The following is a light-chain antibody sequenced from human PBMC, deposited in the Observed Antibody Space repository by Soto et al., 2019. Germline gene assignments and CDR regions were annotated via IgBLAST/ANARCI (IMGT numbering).Light chain of an antibody. J-gene: IGLJ3*02. CDR2: EVS. CDR3: SSYTVSSTWV. Sequence: QSVLTQPASVSGSPGQSITISCTGTSRDVGGYNYVSWYQQQPGKAPKLMIYEVSNRPSGVSNRVSGSKSGNTASLTISGLQAEDEADCYCSSYTVSSTWVFGGGTKLTVL. CDR1: SRDVGGYNY. V-gene: IGLV2-14*01.